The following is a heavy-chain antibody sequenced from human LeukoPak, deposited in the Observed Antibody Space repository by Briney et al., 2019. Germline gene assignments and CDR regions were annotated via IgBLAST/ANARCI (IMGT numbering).Heavy chain of an antibody. J-gene: IGHJ4*02. Sequence: PGGSLRLSCGASGFSFSSYAMHWVRQAPGKGLEWVAVISYDGSKKYCAESVKGRFTISRDNSKNTLYLQMNSLRAEDTAVYYCARGRERSVEMAIIPFDYWGQGTLVTVSS. V-gene: IGHV3-30*04. D-gene: IGHD5-24*01. CDR1: GFSFSSYA. CDR2: ISYDGSKK. CDR3: ARGRERSVEMAIIPFDY.